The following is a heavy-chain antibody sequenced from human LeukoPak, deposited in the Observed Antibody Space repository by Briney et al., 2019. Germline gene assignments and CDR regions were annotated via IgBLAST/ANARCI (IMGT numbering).Heavy chain of an antibody. D-gene: IGHD5-18*01. J-gene: IGHJ4*02. CDR2: IKEDGSEK. CDR3: ARDIRYSDSDY. V-gene: IGHV3-7*05. Sequence: AGSLRLSCAASGXSFIRYWVTWVRQAPGKGLEWVDNIKEDGSEKNHVDSLKDRFTISRDKAKNSVFLQMNSLRDEDTAIYYCARDIRYSDSDYWGQGTLVTVPS. CDR1: GXSFIRYW.